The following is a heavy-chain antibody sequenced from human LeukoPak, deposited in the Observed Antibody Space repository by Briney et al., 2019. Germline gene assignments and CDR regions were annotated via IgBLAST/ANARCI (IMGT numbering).Heavy chain of an antibody. Sequence: GGSLRLSCAASGVSFSSYGMHWVRQAPGKGLEWVAFIRYDGSNKYYADSVKGRFTISRDNSKNTLYLQMNSLRAEDTAVYYCAKEAYSSGWYWLDYWGQGTLVTVSS. V-gene: IGHV3-30*02. CDR1: GVSFSSYG. CDR2: IRYDGSNK. CDR3: AKEAYSSGWYWLDY. D-gene: IGHD6-19*01. J-gene: IGHJ4*02.